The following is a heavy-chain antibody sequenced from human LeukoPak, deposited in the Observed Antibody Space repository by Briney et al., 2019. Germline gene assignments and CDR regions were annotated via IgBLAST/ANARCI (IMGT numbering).Heavy chain of an antibody. CDR1: GYTFTGYY. Sequence: SVKVSCKASGYTFTGYYMHWVRQAPGQGLEWMGRIIPILGIANYAQRFQGRVTITADKSTSTAYMELSSLRSEDTAVYYCATNRRVNYYYGMDVWGQGTTVTVSS. CDR3: ATNRRVNYYYGMDV. J-gene: IGHJ6*02. D-gene: IGHD2-8*01. CDR2: IIPILGIA. V-gene: IGHV1-69*02.